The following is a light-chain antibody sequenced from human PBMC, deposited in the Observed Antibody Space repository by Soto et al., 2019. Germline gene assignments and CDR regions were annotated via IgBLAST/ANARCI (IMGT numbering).Light chain of an antibody. CDR1: SSDVGGYNY. CDR2: EVS. J-gene: IGLJ2*01. Sequence: QSALTQPPSASGSPGHSVTISCTGTSSDVGGYNYVSWYQQHPGKAPQLMIYEVSRRPSGVPDRFSGSKSGNTASLTVSGLQAEDEADYYCSSYEGSNNLLFGGGTKLTVL. V-gene: IGLV2-8*01. CDR3: SSYEGSNNLL.